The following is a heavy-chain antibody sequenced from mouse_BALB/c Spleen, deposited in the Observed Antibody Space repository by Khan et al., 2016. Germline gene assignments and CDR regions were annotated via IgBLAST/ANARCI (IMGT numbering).Heavy chain of an antibody. CDR3: AGANWDIFYAMDD. J-gene: IGHJ4*01. CDR2: IRYSGST. D-gene: IGHD4-1*01. Sequence: EVQLVESGPGLVKPSQSLSLTCTVTGYSITSDYAWNWIRQFPGNKLEWMGYIRYSGSTSYNPSLKTRISITRATSKNQFYLQLNSVTTEDTATDYGAGANWDIFYAMDDWGQGTTGTVSA. CDR1: GYSITSDYA. V-gene: IGHV3-2*02.